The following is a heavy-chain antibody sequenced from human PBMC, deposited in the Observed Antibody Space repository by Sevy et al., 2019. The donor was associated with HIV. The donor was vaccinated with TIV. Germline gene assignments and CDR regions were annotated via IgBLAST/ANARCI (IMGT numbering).Heavy chain of an antibody. CDR1: GFTFSTYW. J-gene: IGHJ4*02. Sequence: GGSLRLSCAASGFTFSTYWMTWVRQAPGKGLEWVANIKQDGTEEDYVDPVKGRFTISRDNAKKSLYLQLDSLRAEDTAVYFCARALADWGSFHYSLWGQGTLVTVSS. CDR3: ARALADWGSFHYSL. V-gene: IGHV3-7*01. D-gene: IGHD3-16*02. CDR2: IKQDGTEE.